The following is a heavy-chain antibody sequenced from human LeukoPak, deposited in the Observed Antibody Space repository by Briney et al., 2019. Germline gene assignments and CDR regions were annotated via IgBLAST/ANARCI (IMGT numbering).Heavy chain of an antibody. CDR1: GYTFTGYY. CDR3: ARVVVGANNWFDP. CDR2: INPNSGGT. D-gene: IGHD1-26*01. J-gene: IGHJ5*02. Sequence: ASVKVSCKASGYTFTGYYMHWVRQAPGQGLEWMGWINPNSGGTNYAQKFQGRVTTTRDTSISTAYMELSRLRSDDTAVYYCARVVVGANNWFDPWGQGTLVTVSS. V-gene: IGHV1-2*02.